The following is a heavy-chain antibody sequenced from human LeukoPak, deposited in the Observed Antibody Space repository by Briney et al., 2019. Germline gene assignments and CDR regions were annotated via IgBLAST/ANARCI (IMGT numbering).Heavy chain of an antibody. Sequence: GGSLRLSCAASGFIFNTYAMSWVRQAPGKGLEWVSTVRGSGESTHYADSVQGRFTISRDNSLYTVYLQMDSLRGDDTAVYYCAKDRISYTTSPGELSHWGQGTLVIVSS. V-gene: IGHV3-23*01. CDR2: VRGSGEST. J-gene: IGHJ4*02. CDR1: GFIFNTYA. CDR3: AKDRISYTTSPGELSH. D-gene: IGHD3-10*01.